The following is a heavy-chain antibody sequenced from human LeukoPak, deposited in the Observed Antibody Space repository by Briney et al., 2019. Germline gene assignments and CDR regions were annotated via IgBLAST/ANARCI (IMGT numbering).Heavy chain of an antibody. V-gene: IGHV5-51*01. Sequence: GESLKISCKGSGYSFTTYWIGWVRQMPGKGLEWIGIIFPGDSDTTYSPSLQGQVTISADKSINTAYLQWSSLEASDTAMYYCASRWILDYWGQGTLVTVSS. CDR2: IFPGDSDT. J-gene: IGHJ4*02. D-gene: IGHD5-18*01. CDR1: GYSFTTYW. CDR3: ASRWILDY.